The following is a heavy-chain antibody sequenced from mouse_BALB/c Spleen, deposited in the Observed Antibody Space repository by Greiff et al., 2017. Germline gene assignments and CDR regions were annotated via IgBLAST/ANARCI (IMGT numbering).Heavy chain of an antibody. CDR2: IWAGGST. D-gene: IGHD1-1*01. J-gene: IGHJ2*01. CDR1: GFSLTSYG. V-gene: IGHV2-9*02. CDR3: ARDENYGSNYFDY. Sequence: QVQLKQSGPGLVAPSQSLSITCTVSGFSLTSYGVHWVRQPPGKGLEWLGVIWAGGSTNYNSALMSRLSISKDNSKSQVFLKMNSLQTDDTAMYYCARDENYGSNYFDYWGQGTTLTVSS.